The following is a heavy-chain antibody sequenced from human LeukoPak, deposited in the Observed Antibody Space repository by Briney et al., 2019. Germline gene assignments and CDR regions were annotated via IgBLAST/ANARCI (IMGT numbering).Heavy chain of an antibody. CDR1: AFSISNYW. CDR3: ARDGYCSGGSCYGMDV. J-gene: IGHJ6*02. V-gene: IGHV3-74*01. Sequence: PGGSLRLSCVASAFSISNYWMHWVRQAPGKGLVWVSRINTDASSVRYADSVKGRFTISRDNAKNTLYPQMNSLRVEDTAVYYCARDGYCSGGSCYGMDVWGQGTTVTVSS. CDR2: INTDASSV. D-gene: IGHD2-15*01.